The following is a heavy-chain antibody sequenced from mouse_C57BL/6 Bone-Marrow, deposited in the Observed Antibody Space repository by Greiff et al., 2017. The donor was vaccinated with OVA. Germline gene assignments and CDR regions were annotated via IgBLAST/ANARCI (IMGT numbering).Heavy chain of an antibody. D-gene: IGHD5-1*01. V-gene: IGHV10-1*01. CDR1: GFSFNTYA. CDR2: IRSKSNNYAT. J-gene: IGHJ4*01. CDR3: VSSVGVRPYYALDY. Sequence: EVQLVESGGGLVQPKGSLKLSCAASGFSFNTYAMNWVRQAPGKGLEWVARIRSKSNNYATYYADSVKDRFTISRENSESILYLEMNNLRTEDTAMYYCVSSVGVRPYYALDYWGQGTSVTGSS.